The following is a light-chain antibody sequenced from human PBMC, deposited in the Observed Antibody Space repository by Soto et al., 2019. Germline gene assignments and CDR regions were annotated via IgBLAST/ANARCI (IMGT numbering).Light chain of an antibody. Sequence: DIQIPQSPSSLSSSVLERFTITCRASQSISSYLNWYQQKPGKAPKLLIYAASSLQSGVPARFSGSGSGTDFTLTISSLQPEDFATYYCQQSYSTWTFGQGTKVDIK. CDR1: QSISSY. CDR3: QQSYSTWT. CDR2: AAS. V-gene: IGKV1-39*01. J-gene: IGKJ1*01.